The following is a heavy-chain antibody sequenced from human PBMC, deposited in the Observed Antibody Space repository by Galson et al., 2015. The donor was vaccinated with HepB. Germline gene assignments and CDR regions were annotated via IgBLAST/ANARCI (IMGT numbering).Heavy chain of an antibody. J-gene: IGHJ6*02. D-gene: IGHD1-1*01. Sequence: SVKVSCKASGYTFTSYYMHWVRQAPGQGLEWVGIINPSGGSTSYAQKFQGRVTMTRDTSTSTVYMELSSLRSEDTAVYYCARAFPTYYYGMDVWGQGTTVTVSS. CDR1: GYTFTSYY. CDR3: ARAFPTYYYGMDV. V-gene: IGHV1-46*01. CDR2: INPSGGST.